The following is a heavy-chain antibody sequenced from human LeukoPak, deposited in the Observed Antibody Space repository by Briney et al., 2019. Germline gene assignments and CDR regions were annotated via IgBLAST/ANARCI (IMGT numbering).Heavy chain of an antibody. CDR2: IYYSGST. CDR1: GGSISSCDYY. CDR3: AREVMGASSFDY. Sequence: PSETLSLTCTVSGGSISSCDYYWSRNRQHPGKGLDWFGYIYYSGSTYYNPSLKSRVTISVDTSKNQFSLKLSSVTAADTAVYYCAREVMGASSFDYWGQGTLVTVSS. V-gene: IGHV4-31*03. J-gene: IGHJ4*02. D-gene: IGHD1-26*01.